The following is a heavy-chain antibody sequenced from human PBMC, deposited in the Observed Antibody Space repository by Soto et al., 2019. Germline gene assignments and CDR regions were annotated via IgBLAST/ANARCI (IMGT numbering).Heavy chain of an antibody. D-gene: IGHD3-22*01. CDR1: GFTLSAYW. CDR2: INHDGSEI. CDR3: ARDRYYDRY. V-gene: IGHV3-7*04. Sequence: EVQVVESGGGLVQPGGSLRLSCEVSGFTLSAYWMTWVRQAPGKGLQWVANINHDGSEIHYVDSVKGRFTISRDNAKNSLSLQMNSLKVEDTAVYYCARDRYYDRYWGRATLVTVSS. J-gene: IGHJ4*02.